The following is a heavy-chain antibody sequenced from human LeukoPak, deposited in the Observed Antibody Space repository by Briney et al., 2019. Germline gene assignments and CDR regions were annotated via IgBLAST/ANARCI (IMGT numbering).Heavy chain of an antibody. Sequence: PSQTLSLTCSVSGGSISSGDYYWSWIRQPPGKGLEWIGYIYYSGSTYYSPSLKNRLTISLDTSKSQFSLKLSSVTAADTAVYYCARGMCSSSSCYSTFIGNWSDSWGQGTLVTVSS. CDR3: ARGMCSSSSCYSTFIGNWSDS. CDR1: GGSISSGDYY. V-gene: IGHV4-30-4*08. J-gene: IGHJ5*01. CDR2: IYYSGST. D-gene: IGHD2-2*01.